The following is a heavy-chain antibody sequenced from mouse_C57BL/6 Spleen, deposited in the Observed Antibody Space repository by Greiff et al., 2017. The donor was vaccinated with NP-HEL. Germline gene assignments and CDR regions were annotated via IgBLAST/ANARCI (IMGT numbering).Heavy chain of an antibody. D-gene: IGHD2-3*01. CDR2: ISYDGSN. J-gene: IGHJ2*01. Sequence: DVKLVESGPGLVKPSQSLSLTCSVTGYSITSGYYWNWIRQFPGNTLEWMGYISYDGSNNYNPSLKNRISITRDTSKNQFFLKLNSVTTEDTATYYCADGYYFDYWGQGTTLTVSS. CDR1: GYSITSGYY. V-gene: IGHV3-6*01. CDR3: ADGYYFDY.